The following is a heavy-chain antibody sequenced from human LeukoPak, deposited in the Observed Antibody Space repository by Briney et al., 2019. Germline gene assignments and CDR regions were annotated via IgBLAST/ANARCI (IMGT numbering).Heavy chain of an antibody. D-gene: IGHD2-2*01. CDR3: AAPYCSRTSRLEYFQH. CDR2: INPNSGGT. V-gene: IGHV1-2*02. J-gene: IGHJ1*01. Sequence: ASVKVSCKASGYTFTGYYMHWVRQAPGQGLEWMGWINPNSGGTNYAQKFQGRVTMTRDPSISTAYMELSRLRSDDTAVYYCAAPYCSRTSRLEYFQHWGQGTLVTGSS. CDR1: GYTFTGYY.